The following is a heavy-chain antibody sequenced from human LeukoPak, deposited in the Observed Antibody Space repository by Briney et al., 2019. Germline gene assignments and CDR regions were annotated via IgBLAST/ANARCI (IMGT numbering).Heavy chain of an antibody. CDR3: ARDLGVRGVREFDY. Sequence: SETLSLTCTVSGRSISSVSYYWSWIRQPAGKGLEWIGRIYTSVSTNYSPSLKSRVTISVDTSKNQFSLKLSSVTAADTTVYYCARDLGVRGVREFDYWGQGTLVTVSS. J-gene: IGHJ4*02. V-gene: IGHV4-61*02. D-gene: IGHD3-10*01. CDR2: IYTSVST. CDR1: GRSISSVSYY.